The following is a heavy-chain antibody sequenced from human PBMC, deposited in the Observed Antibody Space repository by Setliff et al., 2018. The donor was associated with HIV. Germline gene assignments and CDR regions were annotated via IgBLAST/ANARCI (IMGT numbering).Heavy chain of an antibody. J-gene: IGHJ4*02. D-gene: IGHD3-16*02. Sequence: SETLSLTCAVYGGSFSGYYWSWIRQPPGKGLEWCGEVNHSGGANYNPSLKSRVSISVDTSKNQFSLKLSSVTAADTAVYYCARGLSSYVDSWGQGTPVTVSS. CDR2: VNHSGGA. CDR3: ARGLSSYVDS. CDR1: GGSFSGYY. V-gene: IGHV4-34*01.